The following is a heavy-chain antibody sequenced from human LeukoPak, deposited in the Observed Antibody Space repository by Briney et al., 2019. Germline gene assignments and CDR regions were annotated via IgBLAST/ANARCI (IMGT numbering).Heavy chain of an antibody. CDR1: GGSISSYY. CDR2: IYSSGNT. J-gene: IGHJ4*02. CDR3: ARDQRSTSCYDY. D-gene: IGHD2-2*01. V-gene: IGHV4-59*01. Sequence: SETLSLTCTVSGGSISSYYWSWIRQPPGKGLEWIGYIYSSGNTNYNPSLESRVTISVDTSNNQFSLRLNSVTAADTAVYYCARDQRSTSCYDYWGQGTLVTVSS.